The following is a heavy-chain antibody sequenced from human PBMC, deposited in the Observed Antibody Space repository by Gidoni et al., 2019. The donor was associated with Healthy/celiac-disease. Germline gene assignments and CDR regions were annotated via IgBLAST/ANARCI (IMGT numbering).Heavy chain of an antibody. Sequence: QVQLQESGPGLVKPSETLSLTCTVSGGSISSYYWSWIRQPPGKGLEWIGYIYYSGSTNYNPSLKSRVTISVDTSKNQFSLKLSSVTAADTAVYYCVRDIGGYYYDSSGYYPYDAFDIWGQGTMVTVSS. CDR1: GGSISSYY. CDR2: IYYSGST. CDR3: VRDIGGYYYDSSGYYPYDAFDI. D-gene: IGHD3-22*01. J-gene: IGHJ3*02. V-gene: IGHV4-59*01.